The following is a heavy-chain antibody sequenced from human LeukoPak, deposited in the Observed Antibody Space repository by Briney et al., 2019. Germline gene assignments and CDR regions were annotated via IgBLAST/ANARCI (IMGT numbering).Heavy chain of an antibody. Sequence: PSETLSLTCTVSGGSISSGDYYWSWIRQPPGKGLEWIGYIYYSGSTYYNPSLKSRVTISVDTSKNQFSLKLSSVTAADTAVYYCARVANVDTPAYYYYYGTDVWGQGTTVTVSS. CDR2: IYYSGST. J-gene: IGHJ6*02. CDR1: GGSISSGDYY. CDR3: ARVANVDTPAYYYYYGTDV. V-gene: IGHV4-30-4*01. D-gene: IGHD5-18*01.